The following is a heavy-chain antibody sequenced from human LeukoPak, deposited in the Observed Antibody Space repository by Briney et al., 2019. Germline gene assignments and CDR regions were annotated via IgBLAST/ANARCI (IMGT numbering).Heavy chain of an antibody. J-gene: IGHJ4*02. V-gene: IGHV4-34*01. CDR1: GPFEAYY. CDR3: AGYGGDWYPES. D-gene: IGHD6-19*01. Sequence: SETLSLTCAVYGPFEAYYWTLVRQPPGKGLEWIGEITYRGNTNYNPSLESRLRISVDRTKQQFYLTLTSVTAADTAVYYCAGYGGDWYPESWGQGTLVTISS. CDR2: ITYRGNT.